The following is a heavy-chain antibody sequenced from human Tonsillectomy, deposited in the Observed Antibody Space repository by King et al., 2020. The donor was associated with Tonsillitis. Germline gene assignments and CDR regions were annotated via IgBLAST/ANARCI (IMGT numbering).Heavy chain of an antibody. Sequence: VQLQESGPGLVKSSETLSLTCNVSGYSISSGYYWGWIRQSPGKGLVWSGDVFRTGSTSYNTSLQSRVHIMVDKAKNQFSLKVNSVTAAGPAVYYCSREGALAVTYVVPWGQGPLVTVSS. J-gene: IGHJ5*02. CDR3: SREGALAVTYVVP. CDR2: VFRTGST. D-gene: IGHD6-19*01. V-gene: IGHV4-38-2*02. CDR1: GYSISSGYY.